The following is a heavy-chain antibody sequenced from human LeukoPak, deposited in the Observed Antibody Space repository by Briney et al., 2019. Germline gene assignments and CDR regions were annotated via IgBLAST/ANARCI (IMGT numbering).Heavy chain of an antibody. Sequence: GASVTVSCKASGYTFTSYGISWVRQAPGQGLEWMGWISAYNGNTNYAQKLQGRVTMTTDTSTSTAYMELRSLRSDDTAVYYCARDRGRYSSSSWFDPWGQGTLVTVSS. CDR1: GYTFTSYG. D-gene: IGHD6-6*01. CDR3: ARDRGRYSSSSWFDP. CDR2: ISAYNGNT. J-gene: IGHJ5*02. V-gene: IGHV1-18*01.